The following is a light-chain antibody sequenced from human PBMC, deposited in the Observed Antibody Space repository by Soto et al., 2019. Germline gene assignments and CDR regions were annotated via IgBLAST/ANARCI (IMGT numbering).Light chain of an antibody. CDR1: QSVNSN. CDR2: GAS. Sequence: EIVMTQSPATLSVSPGERATLSCRASQSVNSNLVWYQQKPGQAPRLLIYGASTRATGIPGRFSGSGYGTEFTHSISSLQCEDFAVYYCQQYNNWLWTFGQGTKVEIK. J-gene: IGKJ1*01. V-gene: IGKV3-15*01. CDR3: QQYNNWLWT.